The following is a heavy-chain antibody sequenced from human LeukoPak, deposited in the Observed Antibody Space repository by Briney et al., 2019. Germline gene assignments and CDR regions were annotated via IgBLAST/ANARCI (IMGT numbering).Heavy chain of an antibody. D-gene: IGHD1-26*01. CDR3: ARGTRWELRCYFDY. Sequence: GGSLRLSCAASGFTFSSYAMSWVRQAPGKGLEWVSAISGSGGSTYYADSVKGRFTISRDNSKNTLYLQMNSLRAEDTAVYYCARGTRWELRCYFDYWGQGTLVTVSS. V-gene: IGHV3-23*01. CDR1: GFTFSSYA. CDR2: ISGSGGST. J-gene: IGHJ4*02.